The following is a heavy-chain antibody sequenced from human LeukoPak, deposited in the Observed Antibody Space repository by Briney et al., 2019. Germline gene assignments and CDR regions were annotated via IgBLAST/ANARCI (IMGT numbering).Heavy chain of an antibody. V-gene: IGHV4-4*07. D-gene: IGHD1-26*01. Sequence: SETLSLACTVSGGSISDYDWSWIRQSAGKGLEWIGRMYISGASNYNPSLKSRVTMSLDTSKNQISLKLNSVTAADTAVYYCARNEVGPTIYGMDVWGQGTTVTVSS. CDR3: ARNEVGPTIYGMDV. CDR1: GGSISDYD. CDR2: MYISGAS. J-gene: IGHJ6*02.